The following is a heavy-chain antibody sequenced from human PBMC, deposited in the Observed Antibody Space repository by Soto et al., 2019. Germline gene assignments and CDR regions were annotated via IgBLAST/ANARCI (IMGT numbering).Heavy chain of an antibody. CDR3: AAPRASGCRHLRFDY. CDR2: ISGSGGST. V-gene: IGHV3-23*01. Sequence: EVQLLESGGGLVQPGGSLRLSCAASGFTFSSYAMNWVRQAPGKGLEWVSTISGSGGSTSYADSVKGRFTIFRDNSKNTLYRQMNRLRAEDTAVYYCAAPRASGCRHLRFDYWGQGTLVTVSS. J-gene: IGHJ4*02. CDR1: GFTFSSYA. D-gene: IGHD1-26*01.